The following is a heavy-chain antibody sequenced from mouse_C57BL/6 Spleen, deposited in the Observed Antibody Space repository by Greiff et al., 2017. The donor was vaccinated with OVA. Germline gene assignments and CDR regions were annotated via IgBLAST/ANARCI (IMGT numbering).Heavy chain of an antibody. D-gene: IGHD1-1*01. Sequence: VQLQQSGAELAKPGASVKLSCKASGYTFTSYWMHWVKQRPGQGLEWIGYINPSSGYTKYNQKFKDKATLTAYKSSSTAYMQLSSLTYEDSAVYYCASYGGYFDYWGQGTTLTVSS. V-gene: IGHV1-7*01. CDR2: INPSSGYT. J-gene: IGHJ2*01. CDR3: ASYGGYFDY. CDR1: GYTFTSYW.